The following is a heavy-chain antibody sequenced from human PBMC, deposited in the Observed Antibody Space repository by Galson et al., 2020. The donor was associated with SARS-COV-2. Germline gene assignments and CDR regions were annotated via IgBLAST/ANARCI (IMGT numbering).Heavy chain of an antibody. Sequence: GGSLRLSCADSGFTFSDYYMAWIRQAPGKGLEWISYISSSGNTIYYADSVQGRFTISRDNAQNSLYLQMNSLRVEDTAVYYCARVGGNILLLFGDSSCFDSWGQGTLVTVSS. V-gene: IGHV3-11*01. CDR3: ARVGGNILLLFGDSSCFDS. J-gene: IGHJ4*02. D-gene: IGHD3-10*01. CDR2: ISSSGNTI. CDR1: GFTFSDYY.